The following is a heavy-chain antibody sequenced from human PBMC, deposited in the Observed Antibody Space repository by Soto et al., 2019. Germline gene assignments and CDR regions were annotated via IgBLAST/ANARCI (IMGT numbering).Heavy chain of an antibody. J-gene: IGHJ6*02. CDR3: AKKPPSSIQGRAFGMDV. V-gene: IGHV3-53*02. CDR2: TFTGGST. D-gene: IGHD1-26*01. CDR1: GFSVTTNY. Sequence: EVQLVETGGGLIQPGGSLRLSCLASGFSVTTNYIIWVRQPPGKGLEWVSTTFTGGSTHYADSVKGRFSISRDNSKNTVYLQMNNLRVEDTAVYYCAKKPPSSIQGRAFGMDVWGQGTTVSVSS.